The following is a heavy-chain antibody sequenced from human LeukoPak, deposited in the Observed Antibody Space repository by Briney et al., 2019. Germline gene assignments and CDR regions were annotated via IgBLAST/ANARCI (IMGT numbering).Heavy chain of an antibody. V-gene: IGHV3-21*01. J-gene: IGHJ3*02. CDR3: ARDQGHTTMIVLGHDAFDI. D-gene: IGHD3-22*01. CDR2: ISSSSSYI. Sequence: GGSLRLSCAASGFTFSSYSMNWVRQAPGKGLEWVSSISSSSSYIYYADSVKGRFTISRDNAKNSLYLQMNSLRAEDTAVYYCARDQGHTTMIVLGHDAFDIWGQGTMVTVSS. CDR1: GFTFSSYS.